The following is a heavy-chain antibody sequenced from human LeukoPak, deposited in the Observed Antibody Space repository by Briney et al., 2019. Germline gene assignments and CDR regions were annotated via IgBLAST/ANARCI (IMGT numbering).Heavy chain of an antibody. CDR2: INPSGGST. D-gene: IGHD2-21*02. CDR1: GYTFTSYC. V-gene: IGHV1-46*01. J-gene: IGHJ3*02. Sequence: ASVKVSCKASGYTFTSYCMHWVRQAPGQGLEWMGIINPSGGSTSYAQKFQGRVTMTRDMSTSTVYMELSSLRSEDTAVYYCARAGAYCGGDCYSTSDAFDIWGQGTMVTVSS. CDR3: ARAGAYCGGDCYSTSDAFDI.